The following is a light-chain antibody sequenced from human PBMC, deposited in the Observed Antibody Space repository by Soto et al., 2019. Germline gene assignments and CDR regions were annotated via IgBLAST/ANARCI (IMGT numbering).Light chain of an antibody. J-gene: IGLJ2*01. V-gene: IGLV2-14*01. CDR2: EVS. CDR1: SSDVGGYNY. CDR3: SSYSSRSTLVV. Sequence: QSALTQPASVSGSPGQSITISCTGTSSDVGGYNYVSWYQQHPGKAPKLMIYEVSNRPSGVSNRFSGSKSGNTASLTISGLQAEAEADYYCSSYSSRSTLVVFGGGTKLTVL.